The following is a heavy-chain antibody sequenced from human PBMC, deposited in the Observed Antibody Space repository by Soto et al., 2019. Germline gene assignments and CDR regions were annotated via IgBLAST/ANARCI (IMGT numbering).Heavy chain of an antibody. Sequence: PGGSLRLSCAASGFTFSSYAMSWVRQAPGKGLEWVSAISGSGGSTYYADSVKGRFTISRDNSKNTLYLQMNSLRAEDTAVYYCAKGQRYCSSTSCFYYYFDDWGQGTLVTVSS. CDR2: ISGSGGST. CDR1: GFTFSSYA. D-gene: IGHD2-2*01. V-gene: IGHV3-23*01. J-gene: IGHJ4*02. CDR3: AKGQRYCSSTSCFYYYFDD.